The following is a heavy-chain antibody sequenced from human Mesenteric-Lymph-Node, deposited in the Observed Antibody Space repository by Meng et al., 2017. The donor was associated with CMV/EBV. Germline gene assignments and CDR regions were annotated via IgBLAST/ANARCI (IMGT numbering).Heavy chain of an antibody. CDR2: IYSGGNT. CDR3: ARIDFWSGFEFDP. D-gene: IGHD3-3*01. J-gene: IGHJ5*02. CDR1: GFTITGSY. Sequence: GESLRLSCAASGFTITGSYMSWVRQAPGKGLEWISVIYSGGNTFYADSVKGRFTISRDNSKNTLYLQINSLRAEDTAVYYCARIDFWSGFEFDPWGQGTLVTVSS. V-gene: IGHV3-66*02.